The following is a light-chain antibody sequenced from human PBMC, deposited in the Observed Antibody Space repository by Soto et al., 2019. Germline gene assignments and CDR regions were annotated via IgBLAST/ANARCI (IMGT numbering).Light chain of an antibody. CDR1: QSVSGY. CDR2: AAS. J-gene: IGKJ2*01. V-gene: IGKV1-39*01. Sequence: DIPMTQSPSSLSASVGDRITISCRANQSVSGYLNWYQQKPGTAPKPLIYAASSLQGGVPSRFSGSGSATDFTLTISSLQPEDFATYYCQQSYDLPRTFGQGTKLEIK. CDR3: QQSYDLPRT.